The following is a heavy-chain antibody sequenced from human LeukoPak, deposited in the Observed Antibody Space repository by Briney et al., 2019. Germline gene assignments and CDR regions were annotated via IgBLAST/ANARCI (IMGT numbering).Heavy chain of an antibody. Sequence: SQTLSLTCTVSGGSISSGGYYWSWIRQHPGKGLEWIGYIYYSGSTYYNPSLKSRVTISVDTSKNQFSLKLSSVTAADTAVYYCARDRQLVLNSGPIYYYYYGMDVWGQGTTVTVSS. D-gene: IGHD6-6*01. V-gene: IGHV4-31*03. CDR2: IYYSGST. CDR1: GGSISSGGYY. CDR3: ARDRQLVLNSGPIYYYYYGMDV. J-gene: IGHJ6*02.